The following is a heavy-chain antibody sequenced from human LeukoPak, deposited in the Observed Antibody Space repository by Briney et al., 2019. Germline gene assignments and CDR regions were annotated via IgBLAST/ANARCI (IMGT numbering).Heavy chain of an antibody. CDR1: GGSIRSYY. Sequence: SETLSLTCTVSGGSIRSYYWSWIRQPPGKGLEWIGYIYDSGSTNYNPSLKSRVTISVDTSKNQFSLKLSSVTAADTAVYYCARLIGYCSSTSCSFDPWGQGTLVTVSS. J-gene: IGHJ5*02. D-gene: IGHD2-2*01. CDR2: IYDSGST. CDR3: ARLIGYCSSTSCSFDP. V-gene: IGHV4-59*01.